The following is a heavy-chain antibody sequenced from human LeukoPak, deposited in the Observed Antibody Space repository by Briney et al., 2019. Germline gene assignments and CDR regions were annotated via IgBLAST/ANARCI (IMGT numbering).Heavy chain of an antibody. Sequence: PGGSLRLSCAASGFTFSTYWMHWVRQAPGKGLVWVSRISTDGISSNYADSVKGRFTMSRDNAKNTLYLQMNNLTAEDTAVYYCARGSSTSSQDWGQGTLVTASS. CDR2: ISTDGISS. D-gene: IGHD2-2*01. CDR1: GFTFSTYW. CDR3: ARGSSTSSQD. J-gene: IGHJ4*02. V-gene: IGHV3-74*01.